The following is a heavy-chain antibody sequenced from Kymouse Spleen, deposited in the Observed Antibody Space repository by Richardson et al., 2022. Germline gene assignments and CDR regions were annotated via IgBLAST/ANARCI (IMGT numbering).Heavy chain of an antibody. J-gene: IGHJ6*02. D-gene: IGHD3-10*01. Sequence: QLQLQESGPGLVKPSETLSLTCTVSGGSISSSSYYWGWIRQPPGKGLEWIGSIYYSGSTYYNPSLKSRVTISVDTSKNQFSLKLSSVTAADTAVYYCARPRSLWFGEFYYYYGMDVWGQGTTVTVSS. CDR2: IYYSGST. CDR3: ARPRSLWFGEFYYYYGMDV. V-gene: IGHV4-39*01. CDR1: GGSISSSSYY.